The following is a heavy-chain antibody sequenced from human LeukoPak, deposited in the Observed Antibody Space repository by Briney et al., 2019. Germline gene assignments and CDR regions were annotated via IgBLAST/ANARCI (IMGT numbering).Heavy chain of an antibody. CDR3: ARDPIVVPAAISLVRLVGGNWFDP. CDR1: GFTFSSYA. CDR2: ISYDGSNK. D-gene: IGHD2-2*02. J-gene: IGHJ5*02. Sequence: GGSLRLSCAASGFTFSSYAMHWVRQAPGKGLEWVAVISYDGSNKYYADSVKGRCTISRDNYKTTLYLQMNRLRAEETAVYYCARDPIVVPAAISLVRLVGGNWFDPWGQGTLVTVSS. V-gene: IGHV3-30-3*01.